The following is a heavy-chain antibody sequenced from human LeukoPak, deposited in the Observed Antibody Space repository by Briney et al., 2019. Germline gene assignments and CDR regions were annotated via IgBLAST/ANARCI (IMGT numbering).Heavy chain of an antibody. CDR1: GFPLSSYD. Sequence: GGSLRLLCAASGFPLSSYDMSWVRQAPGKGLERVSGISGSGGSTYYADSVKGRVTISRANSKNTLYLQMNSLRAEDTAVYYCAKDMGIIVSTTTNWFSPWGQGTLVIVSS. V-gene: IGHV3-23*01. J-gene: IGHJ5*02. D-gene: IGHD5/OR15-5a*01. CDR2: ISGSGGST. CDR3: AKDMGIIVSTTTNWFSP.